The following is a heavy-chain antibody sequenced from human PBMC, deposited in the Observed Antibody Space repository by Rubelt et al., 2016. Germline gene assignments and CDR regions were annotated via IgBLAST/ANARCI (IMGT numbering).Heavy chain of an antibody. CDR3: ATTAADLYNWFDP. CDR1: GVSISVSSYY. J-gene: IGHJ5*02. V-gene: IGHV4-39*01. CDR2: IYYSGST. D-gene: IGHD6-13*01. Sequence: QLQLQESGPGLVKPSETLSLTCTVSGVSISVSSYYWGWIRQPPGKGLEWIGSIYYSGSTYYKPSLKSRVTISVDTSKNQFSLKLSSVTAADTAVYYCATTAADLYNWFDPWGQGTLVTVSS.